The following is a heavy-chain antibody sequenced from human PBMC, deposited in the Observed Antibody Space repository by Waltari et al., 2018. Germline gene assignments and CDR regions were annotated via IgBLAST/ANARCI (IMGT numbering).Heavy chain of an antibody. Sequence: QVHLVESGGGVVQPGRSLRLSCAASGFPFSTYGMHWVRQAPGKGLEWVAVIWYDGSNKYYADAVEGRFTISRDNFENTLDLQMNSLRAEDTAVYYCARDVYGTGTYYFDYWGQGTLVAVSS. J-gene: IGHJ4*02. CDR2: IWYDGSNK. D-gene: IGHD3-10*01. V-gene: IGHV3-33*01. CDR3: ARDVYGTGTYYFDY. CDR1: GFPFSTYG.